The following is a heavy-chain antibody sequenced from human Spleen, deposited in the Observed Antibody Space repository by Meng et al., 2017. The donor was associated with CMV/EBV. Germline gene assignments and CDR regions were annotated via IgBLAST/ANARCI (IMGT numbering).Heavy chain of an antibody. V-gene: IGHV4-34*01. CDR2: INHSGST. Sequence: QLRRWGRGPSSPSGAPSLTCAGYGGSFSGSYWSWIRQPPGKGLEWIGEINHSGSTNYNPSLKSRVTISVDTSKNQFSLKLSSVTAADTAVYYCARGHLGGTDLWGQGTLVTVSS. D-gene: IGHD1-7*01. CDR3: ARGHLGGTDL. J-gene: IGHJ4*02. CDR1: GGSFSGSY.